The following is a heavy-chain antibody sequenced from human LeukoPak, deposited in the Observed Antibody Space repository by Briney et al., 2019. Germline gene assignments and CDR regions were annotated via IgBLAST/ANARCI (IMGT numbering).Heavy chain of an antibody. CDR3: ARAQDTAMVSFDY. V-gene: IGHV4-4*07. J-gene: IGHJ4*02. CDR1: GGYISSSY. D-gene: IGHD5-18*01. Sequence: SETLSLTCTVSGGYISSSYWSWIRQPAGKGLEWIGRINTSGSTNYNPSLKSRISISIDKSKNQFSLKLSSVTAADTAVYYCARAQDTAMVSFDYWGQGTLVTVSS. CDR2: INTSGST.